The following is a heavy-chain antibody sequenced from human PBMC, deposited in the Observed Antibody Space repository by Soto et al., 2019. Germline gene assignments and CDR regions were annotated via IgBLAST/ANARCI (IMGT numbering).Heavy chain of an antibody. V-gene: IGHV1-3*01. D-gene: IGHD6-13*01. Sequence: QVQLVQSGAEVKKPGASVKVSCKASGYTFTNYAIHWVRQAPGQRLEWMGWINAGSGNTKYSQRFEGRVSITRDTSASTAYMEVSSLTSEDTAVYYCACEQQLATFQHWGQGTLVTVPS. J-gene: IGHJ1*01. CDR1: GYTFTNYA. CDR3: ACEQQLATFQH. CDR2: INAGSGNT.